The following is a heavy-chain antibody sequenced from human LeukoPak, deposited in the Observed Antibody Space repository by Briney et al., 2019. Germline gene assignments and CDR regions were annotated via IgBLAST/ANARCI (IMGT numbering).Heavy chain of an antibody. J-gene: IGHJ6*02. Sequence: ASVKVSCKASGGTFSSYAISWVRQAPGQGLEWMGWISAYNGNTNYAQKLQGRVTMTTDTSTSTAYMELRSLRSDDTAVYYCARDIITMVRGVPYYYGMDVWGQGTTVTVSS. CDR2: ISAYNGNT. V-gene: IGHV1-18*01. CDR3: ARDIITMVRGVPYYYGMDV. CDR1: GGTFSSYA. D-gene: IGHD3-10*01.